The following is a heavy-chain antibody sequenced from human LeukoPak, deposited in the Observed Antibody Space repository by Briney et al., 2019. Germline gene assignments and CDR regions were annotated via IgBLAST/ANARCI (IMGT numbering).Heavy chain of an antibody. J-gene: IGHJ5*02. CDR3: AREGGDPRWLDP. D-gene: IGHD6-25*01. Sequence: SETLSLTCTLSGGSISSYYWTWIRHSAGEGLEWIGRINTSGSTNYNPSLRSRVTMSVNTSQNQFSLNLTSVTAADTAVYSCAREGGDPRWLDPWGQGTLVTVSS. CDR2: INTSGST. V-gene: IGHV4-4*07. CDR1: GGSISSYY.